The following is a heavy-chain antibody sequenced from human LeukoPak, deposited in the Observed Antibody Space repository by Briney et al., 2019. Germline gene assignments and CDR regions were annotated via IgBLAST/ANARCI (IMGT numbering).Heavy chain of an antibody. CDR3: ARAGGSGATVRPNWFDP. CDR1: GFTFDDYA. CDR2: ISWNSGSI. J-gene: IGHJ5*02. Sequence: PGGSLRLSCAASGFTFDDYAMHWVRQAPGKGLEWVSGISWNSGSIGYADSVKGRFTISRDNAKNSLYLQMNSLRAEDTALYYCARAGGSGATVRPNWFDPWGQGTLVTVSS. V-gene: IGHV3-9*01. D-gene: IGHD2-15*01.